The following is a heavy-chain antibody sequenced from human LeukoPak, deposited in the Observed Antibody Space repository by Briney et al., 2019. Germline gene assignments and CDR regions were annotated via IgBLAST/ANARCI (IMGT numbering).Heavy chain of an antibody. CDR3: ARHSGSSWPYFDH. Sequence: SETLSLTCTVSGGSISSYYWSWIRQPPGKGLEWIGYIYYSGNTKYNPSLKSRVTTSEDTSKNQFSLTLSSVTAADTAMYYCARHSGSSWPYFDHWGQGILVTVPS. CDR2: IYYSGNT. D-gene: IGHD6-13*01. V-gene: IGHV4-59*08. J-gene: IGHJ4*02. CDR1: GGSISSYY.